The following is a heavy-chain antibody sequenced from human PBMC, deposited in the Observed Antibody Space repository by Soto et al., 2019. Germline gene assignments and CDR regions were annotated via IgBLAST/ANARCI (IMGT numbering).Heavy chain of an antibody. Sequence: QVQLQQWGAGLLKPSETLSLTCAVYGGSFSGYYWSWIRQPPGKGLEWIGEINHSGSTNYNPSLKPRVTISVDTSKNQFSLKLSSVTAADTAVYYCARGGRFGGWVDPWGQGTLVTVSS. CDR1: GGSFSGYY. CDR3: ARGGRFGGWVDP. J-gene: IGHJ5*02. CDR2: INHSGST. V-gene: IGHV4-34*01. D-gene: IGHD3-10*01.